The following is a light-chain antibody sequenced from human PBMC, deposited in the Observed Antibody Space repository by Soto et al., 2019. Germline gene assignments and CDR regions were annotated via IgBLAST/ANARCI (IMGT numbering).Light chain of an antibody. J-gene: IGKJ4*01. CDR1: QSVTNY. V-gene: IGKV3-11*01. Sequence: DICFSQSPATLFCTPIKTATPSFRASQSVTNYIAWYQQRPGQAHRLLIYGASNRAAGIPARFSASGTGTDFTLTISDVQPEDFAVYCCHQRQSWTRTFGEGTKVDIK. CDR3: HQRQSWTRT. CDR2: GAS.